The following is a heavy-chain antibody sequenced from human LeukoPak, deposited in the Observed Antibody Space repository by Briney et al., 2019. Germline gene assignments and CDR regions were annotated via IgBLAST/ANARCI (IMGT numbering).Heavy chain of an antibody. V-gene: IGHV1-18*01. J-gene: IGHJ4*02. CDR2: ISAYNGNT. Sequence: GASVKVSCKASGYTFTSYGISWVRQAPGQGLEWMGWISAYNGNTNYAQKLQGRVTMTTDTSTSTAYMELRSLRSDDTAVYYCARAAPSLTRFGELLTSHFDYWGQGTLVTVSS. D-gene: IGHD3-10*01. CDR3: ARAAPSLTRFGELLTSHFDY. CDR1: GYTFTSYG.